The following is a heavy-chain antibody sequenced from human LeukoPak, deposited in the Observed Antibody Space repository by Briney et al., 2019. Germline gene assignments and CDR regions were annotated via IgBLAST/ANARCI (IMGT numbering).Heavy chain of an antibody. CDR3: ARHSGYSSGWYGR. CDR2: IYYSGST. J-gene: IGHJ5*02. V-gene: IGHV4-59*08. Sequence: PSETLSLTCTVSGGSISSYYWSWIRQPPGKGLEWIGYIYYSGSTNYNPSLKSRVTISVDTSKNQFSLKLSSATAADTAVYYCARHSGYSSGWYGRWGQGTLVTVSS. D-gene: IGHD6-19*01. CDR1: GGSISSYY.